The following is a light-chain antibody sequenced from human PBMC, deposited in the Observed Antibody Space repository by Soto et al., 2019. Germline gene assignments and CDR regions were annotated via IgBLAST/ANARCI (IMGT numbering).Light chain of an antibody. J-gene: IGKJ1*01. CDR3: QQYAYSPRT. CDR2: GAS. Sequence: EIVLTQSPGTLSLSPGERATLSCRASQSVSSSYLAWYQQKPGQAPRLLIYGASNRATGIPDRFSGSGSGTDFTLTISRLEPEDSAVYFCQQYAYSPRTFGQGTKVDIK. V-gene: IGKV3-20*01. CDR1: QSVSSSY.